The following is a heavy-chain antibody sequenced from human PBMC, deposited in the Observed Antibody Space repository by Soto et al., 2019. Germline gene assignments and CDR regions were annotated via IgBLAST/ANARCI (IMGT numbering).Heavy chain of an antibody. J-gene: IGHJ6*02. CDR1: GLTFSSHV. Sequence: QVQLVESGGGVVQPGRSLRLSCAASGLTFSSHVMHWVRQAPGKGLEWVALISDDGSNKYYADSVKGRFAISRDNSKNTLYLEMNSLRGEDTAVYYCAKARGSKYYYYDMDVWGQGTTVTVSS. D-gene: IGHD3-10*01. CDR3: AKARGSKYYYYDMDV. CDR2: ISDDGSNK. V-gene: IGHV3-30*18.